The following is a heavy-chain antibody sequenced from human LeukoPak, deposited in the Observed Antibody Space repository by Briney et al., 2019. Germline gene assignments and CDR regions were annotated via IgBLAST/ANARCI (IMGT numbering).Heavy chain of an antibody. CDR3: ARVLLPSNWFDP. Sequence: GGSLRLSCAASGFTFSSYAMSWVRQAPGKGLEWVSAISGSGGSTYYADSVKGRFTISRDNSKNTLYLQMNSLRAEDTAVYYCARVLLPSNWFDPWGQGTLVTVSS. CDR2: ISGSGGST. V-gene: IGHV3-23*01. J-gene: IGHJ5*02. CDR1: GFTFSSYA.